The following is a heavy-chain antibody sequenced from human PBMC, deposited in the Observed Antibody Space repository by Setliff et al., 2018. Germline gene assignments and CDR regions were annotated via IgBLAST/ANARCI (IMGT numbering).Heavy chain of an antibody. CDR2: IRYDGSNK. Sequence: PGGSLRLSCAASGFTFSSYGMHWVRQAPGKGLEWVAFIRYDGSNKYYADSVKGRFTISRDNSKNTLFLQMNSLRAEDTAVYYCVRDLHWGFDYWGLGTLVTVSS. D-gene: IGHD7-27*01. CDR1: GFTFSSYG. J-gene: IGHJ4*02. CDR3: VRDLHWGFDY. V-gene: IGHV3-30*02.